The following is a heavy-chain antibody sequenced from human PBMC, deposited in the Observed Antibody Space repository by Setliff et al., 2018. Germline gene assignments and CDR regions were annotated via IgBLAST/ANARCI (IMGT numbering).Heavy chain of an antibody. D-gene: IGHD3-10*01. CDR2: ISNRGST. Sequence: SETLSLTCTVSGDYISSQYWSWIRQPPGKGLEWIGYISNRGSTDYNPSLKSRVTISEDTSRSQFSLKLTSVTTADTAVYYCARGGGYYLDLWGQGMLVTVSS. J-gene: IGHJ4*02. V-gene: IGHV4-59*11. CDR3: ARGGGYYLDL. CDR1: GDYISSQY.